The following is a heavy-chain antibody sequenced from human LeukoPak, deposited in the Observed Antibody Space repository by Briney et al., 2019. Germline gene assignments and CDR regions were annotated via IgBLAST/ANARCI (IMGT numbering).Heavy chain of an antibody. CDR1: GFTFSRYW. V-gene: IGHV3-7*01. Sequence: GGSLRLSCATSGFTFSRYWMTWARQAPGKGLEWVANIKQDGSERNYVGSVRGRFTISRDNAKNSLYLQMNSLRAEDTAVYYCARGYSSSYYFDYWGQGTLVTVSS. CDR3: ARGYSSSYYFDY. D-gene: IGHD6-6*01. CDR2: IKQDGSER. J-gene: IGHJ4*02.